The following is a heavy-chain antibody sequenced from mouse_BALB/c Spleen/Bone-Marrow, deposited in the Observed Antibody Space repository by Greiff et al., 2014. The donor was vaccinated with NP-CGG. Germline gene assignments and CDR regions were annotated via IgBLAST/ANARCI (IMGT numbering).Heavy chain of an antibody. D-gene: IGHD4-1*01. CDR3: ARTLGHYAMDY. Sequence: QVQLKESGPGLVAPSQSLSITCTVSGFSLTGYGVNWVRQPPGKGLEWLGMIWGDGSTDYNSALKSRLSISKDNSKSQVLLKMNSLQTDDTARYYCARTLGHYAMDYWGQGTSVTVSS. J-gene: IGHJ4*01. CDR2: IWGDGST. V-gene: IGHV2-6-7*01. CDR1: GFSLTGYG.